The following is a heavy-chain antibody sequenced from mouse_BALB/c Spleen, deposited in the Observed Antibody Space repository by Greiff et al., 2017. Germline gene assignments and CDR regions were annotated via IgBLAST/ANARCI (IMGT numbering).Heavy chain of an antibody. J-gene: IGHJ4*01. CDR2: IYPGSGST. Sequence: QVQLQQSGPELVKPGASVKMSCKASGYTFTDYVISWVKQRPGQGLEWIGEIYPGSGSTYYNEKFKGKATLTADKSSNTAYMQLSSLTSEDSAVDVGAGNGKGALYAMDDWGQGTSVTVSS. D-gene: IGHD2-1*01. CDR3: AGNGKGALYAMDD. CDR1: GYTFTDYV. V-gene: IGHV1-77*01.